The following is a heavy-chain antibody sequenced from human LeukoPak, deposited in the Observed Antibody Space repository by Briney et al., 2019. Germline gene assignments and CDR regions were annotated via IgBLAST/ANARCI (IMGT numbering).Heavy chain of an antibody. V-gene: IGHV1-69*04. CDR1: GGTFSSYA. CDR2: IIPIFGIA. D-gene: IGHD2-2*01. CDR3: ARERGIVVVPAATPSWFDP. Sequence: GSSVKVSCKASGGTFSSYAISWVRQAPGQGLEWMGRIIPIFGIANYAQKFQGRVTITADKSTSTAYMELSSLRSEDTAVYYCARERGIVVVPAATPSWFDPWGQGTLVTVSS. J-gene: IGHJ5*02.